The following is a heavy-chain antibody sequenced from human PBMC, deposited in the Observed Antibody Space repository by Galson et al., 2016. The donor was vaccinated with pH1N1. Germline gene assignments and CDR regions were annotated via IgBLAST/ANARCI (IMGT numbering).Heavy chain of an antibody. CDR3: AKVDGYYLGYFDY. D-gene: IGHD1-26*01. Sequence: SLRLSCAASGFTFDDYAMHWVRQAPGKGLEWVSGISWNSGSIGYADSVKGRFTISRDNAKNSLYLQMNSLRAEDTALYYCAKVDGYYLGYFDYWGQATLVTVSS. CDR1: GFTFDDYA. V-gene: IGHV3-9*01. J-gene: IGHJ4*02. CDR2: ISWNSGSI.